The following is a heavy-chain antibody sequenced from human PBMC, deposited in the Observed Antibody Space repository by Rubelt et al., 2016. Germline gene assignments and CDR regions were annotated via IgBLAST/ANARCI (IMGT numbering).Heavy chain of an antibody. CDR3: ARVTYTGNYGRGWFDP. Sequence: QVQLQESGPGLAKPSETLSLTCTVSGGSISSTSYYWGWIRQPPGKGLEWIGSIYSGWGADCNPSLKSRVTISVDTSNHQFSLKLSLVTAADTAVYYCARVTYTGNYGRGWFDPWGQGTLVTVSS. J-gene: IGHJ5*02. CDR1: GGSISSTSYY. D-gene: IGHD1-1*01. CDR2: IYSGWGA. V-gene: IGHV4-39*01.